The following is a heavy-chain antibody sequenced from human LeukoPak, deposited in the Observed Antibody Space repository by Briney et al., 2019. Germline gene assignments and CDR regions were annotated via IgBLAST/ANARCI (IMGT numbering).Heavy chain of an antibody. J-gene: IGHJ4*02. CDR1: GYTFTSYY. CDR3: ARGSTVTAPFDY. CDR2: INPSGGRT. V-gene: IGHV1-46*01. Sequence: ASVKVPCKASGYTFTSYYMHWVRQAPGQGLEWMGIINPSGGRTSYAQKFQGRVTMTRDTSTSTVYMELSSVRSDDTAVYYCARGSTVTAPFDYWGQGTLVTVSS. D-gene: IGHD4-17*01.